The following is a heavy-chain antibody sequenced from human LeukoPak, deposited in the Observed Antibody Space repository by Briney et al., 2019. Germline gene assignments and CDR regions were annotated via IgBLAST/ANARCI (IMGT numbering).Heavy chain of an antibody. J-gene: IGHJ4*02. D-gene: IGHD3-22*01. CDR3: ARDLPAYDSSGYYSN. CDR1: GFTFSSYS. V-gene: IGHV3-21*01. Sequence: GGSLRLSCAASGFTFSSYSMNWVRQAPGKGLEWVSSISSSSSYIYYADSVKGRFTISRDNAKNSLYLQMNSLRAEDTAVYYCARDLPAYDSSGYYSNWGQGTLVTVSS. CDR2: ISSSSSYI.